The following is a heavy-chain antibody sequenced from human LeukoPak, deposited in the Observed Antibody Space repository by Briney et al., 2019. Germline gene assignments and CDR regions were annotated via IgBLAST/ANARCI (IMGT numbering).Heavy chain of an antibody. CDR1: GYTFTSYY. D-gene: IGHD2-2*01. CDR2: INPSGGST. CDR3: ARGGIVVVPAASVFDP. Sequence: GASVKVSCKASGYTFTSYYMHWVRQAPGQGLEWMGIINPSGGSTSYAQKFQGRVTMTRDTSTSTVYMELSSLRSEDTAVYYCARGGIVVVPAASVFDPWGQGTLVTVSS. V-gene: IGHV1-46*01. J-gene: IGHJ5*02.